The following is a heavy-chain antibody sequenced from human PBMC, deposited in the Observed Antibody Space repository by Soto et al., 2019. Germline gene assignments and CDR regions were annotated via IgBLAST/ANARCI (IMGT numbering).Heavy chain of an antibody. D-gene: IGHD6-6*01. CDR3: ERDLNSWLVSTFDY. V-gene: IGHV1-18*01. J-gene: IGHJ4*02. CDR1: GYTFTSYG. Sequence: ASVKVPCKASGYTFTSYGISWVRQAPGQGLEWMGWISAYNGNTNYAQKLQGRVTMTTDTSTSTAYMELRSLRSDDTAVYYCERDLNSWLVSTFDYWGQGTLVNVSS. CDR2: ISAYNGNT.